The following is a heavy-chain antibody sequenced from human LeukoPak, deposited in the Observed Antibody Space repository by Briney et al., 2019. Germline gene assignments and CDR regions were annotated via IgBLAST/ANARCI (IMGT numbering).Heavy chain of an antibody. J-gene: IGHJ4*02. D-gene: IGHD5-24*01. CDR3: ARDLNYNFNY. V-gene: IGHV3-74*01. CDR1: GFAFSHHY. CDR2: IDIDGNT. Sequence: GGSLRLSCVASGFAFSHHYMHWVRQAPGKGLVWVSRIDIDGNTNYADSVKGRFTISRDNTKDTVYLQMNSLRAEDTAVYYCARDLNYNFNYWGQGALVTVSS.